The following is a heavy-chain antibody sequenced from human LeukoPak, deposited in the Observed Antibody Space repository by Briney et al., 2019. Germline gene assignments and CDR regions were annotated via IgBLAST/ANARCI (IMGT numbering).Heavy chain of an antibody. J-gene: IGHJ4*02. V-gene: IGHV3-21*01. Sequence: PGGSLRLSCAASGFTFSSYSMNWVRQAPGKGLEWVSSISSSSSYIYYADSVKGRFTISRDNAKNSLYLQMNSLRAEDTAVYYCARDPIGVVVPAANDYWGQGTPSPSPQ. CDR3: ARDPIGVVVPAANDY. D-gene: IGHD2-2*01. CDR2: ISSSSSYI. CDR1: GFTFSSYS.